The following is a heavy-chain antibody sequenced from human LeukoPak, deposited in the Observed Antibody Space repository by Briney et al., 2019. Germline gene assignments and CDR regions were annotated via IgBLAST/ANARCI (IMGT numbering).Heavy chain of an antibody. CDR3: ARVKYSSCLDY. CDR1: GGSISSGSYY. Sequence: PSETLSLTCTVSGGSISSGSYYWGWIRQPPGKGLEWIGSIYYSGSTYYNPSLKSRVTISVDTSKNQFSLKLSSVTAADTAVYYCARVKYSSCLDYWGQGTLVTVSS. D-gene: IGHD6-19*01. V-gene: IGHV4-39*07. CDR2: IYYSGST. J-gene: IGHJ4*02.